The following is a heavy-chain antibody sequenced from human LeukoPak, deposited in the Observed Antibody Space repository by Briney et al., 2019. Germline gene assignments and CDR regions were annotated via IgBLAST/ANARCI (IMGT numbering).Heavy chain of an antibody. Sequence: GASLKVSCKASGYTFTNYYIHWVRHAPGQGLEWMGIINPSGSSTSYAQKFQGRVTMTRDTSKNQFSLKLSSVTAADTAVYYCARHETRDTANDYWGQGTLVTVSS. J-gene: IGHJ4*02. CDR3: ARHETRDTANDY. CDR1: GYTFTNYY. V-gene: IGHV1-46*01. CDR2: INPSGSST. D-gene: IGHD5-18*01.